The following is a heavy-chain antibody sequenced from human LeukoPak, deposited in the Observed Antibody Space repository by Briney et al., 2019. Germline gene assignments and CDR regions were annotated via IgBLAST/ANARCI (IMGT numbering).Heavy chain of an antibody. CDR2: IYHSGST. CDR1: GYSISSGYY. CDR3: ARDSSGSYWYFDL. V-gene: IGHV4-38-2*02. D-gene: IGHD6-19*01. J-gene: IGHJ2*01. Sequence: SETLSLTCTVSGYSISSGYYWGWIRQPPGKGLEWIGSIYHSGSTYYNPSLKSRVTISVDTSKNQFSLQLNSVTPEDTAVYYCARDSSGSYWYFDLWGRGTLVTVSS.